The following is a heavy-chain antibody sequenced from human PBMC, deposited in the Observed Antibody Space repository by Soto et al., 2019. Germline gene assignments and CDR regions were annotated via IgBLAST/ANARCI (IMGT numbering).Heavy chain of an antibody. Sequence: ASLKVSCKASGYTFTSYGISWVRQAPGQGLEWMGWISAYNGNTNYAQKLQGRVTMTTDTSTSTAYMELRSLRSDDTAVYYCARLDAIVVVVAALDYWGQGTLVTVSS. J-gene: IGHJ4*02. D-gene: IGHD2-15*01. CDR1: GYTFTSYG. CDR3: ARLDAIVVVVAALDY. V-gene: IGHV1-18*01. CDR2: ISAYNGNT.